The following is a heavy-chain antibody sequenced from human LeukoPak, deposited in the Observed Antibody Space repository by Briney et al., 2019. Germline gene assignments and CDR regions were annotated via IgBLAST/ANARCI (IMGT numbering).Heavy chain of an antibody. CDR3: ARVSADYDFWSGYSTATLYYYYGMDV. Sequence: PSETLSLTCTVSGGSISSYYWSWIRQPPGKGLEWIGYIYYSGSTNYNPSLKSRVTISVDTSKNQFSLKLGSVTAADAAVYYCARVSADYDFWSGYSTATLYYYYGMDVWGQGTTVTVSS. D-gene: IGHD3-3*01. J-gene: IGHJ6*02. CDR2: IYYSGST. CDR1: GGSISSYY. V-gene: IGHV4-59*01.